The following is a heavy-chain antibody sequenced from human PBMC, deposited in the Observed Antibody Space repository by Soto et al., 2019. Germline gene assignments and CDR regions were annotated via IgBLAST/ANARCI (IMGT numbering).Heavy chain of an antibody. J-gene: IGHJ2*01. CDR2: ISGSGGST. CDR3: AKRTVGWYFDL. D-gene: IGHD4-17*01. V-gene: IGHV3-23*01. Sequence: EVQLLESGGGLVQPGGSLRLSCAASGFTFSSYAMNWVRQAPGKGLEWVSVISGSGGSTCYADAVKGRFTISRDNSKNTLYLQMNSLRAEDMAVYYCAKRTVGWYFDLWGRGTLVTVSS. CDR1: GFTFSSYA.